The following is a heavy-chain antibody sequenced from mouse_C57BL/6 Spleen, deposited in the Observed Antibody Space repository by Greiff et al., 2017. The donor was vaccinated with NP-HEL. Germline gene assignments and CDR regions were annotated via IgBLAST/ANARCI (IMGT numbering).Heavy chain of an antibody. Sequence: EVKLEESGAELVKPGASVKLSCTASGFNITDYYMHRVKQRTEQGLEWIGRIDPEDGETKYASKFQGKATITADTSSNTAYLQLSSLTSEDTAVYYCARDYYGSEFAYWGQGTLVTVSA. D-gene: IGHD1-1*01. J-gene: IGHJ3*01. V-gene: IGHV14-2*01. CDR1: GFNITDYY. CDR2: IDPEDGET. CDR3: ARDYYGSEFAY.